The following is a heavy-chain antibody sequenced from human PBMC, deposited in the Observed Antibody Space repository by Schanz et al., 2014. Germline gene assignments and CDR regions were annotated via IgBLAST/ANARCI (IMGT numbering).Heavy chain of an antibody. CDR1: GYTFTSSV. CDR2: INGYNAHT. D-gene: IGHD1-26*01. Sequence: QVQLVQSGAEVKKPGASVKVSCKASGYTFTSSVFSWVRQAPGQGLEWMGWINGYNAHTNYAQKFQGRVTMTTDTSTRTVYMELRSLRSDDTAVYYCARDRDQWDGNCCDFWGQGTLVTVSS. J-gene: IGHJ4*02. CDR3: ARDRDQWDGNCCDF. V-gene: IGHV1-18*01.